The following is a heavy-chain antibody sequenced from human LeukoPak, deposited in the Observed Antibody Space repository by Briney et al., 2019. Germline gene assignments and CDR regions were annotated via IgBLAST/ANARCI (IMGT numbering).Heavy chain of an antibody. D-gene: IGHD2-21*01. J-gene: IGHJ4*02. CDR1: GFTFSSYA. CDR3: VRSIVPESPIDY. Sequence: GRSLRLSCAASGFTFSSYAMHWVRQAPGKGLEWVAVISYDGSNKYYADSVKGRFTISRDNSKNTLYLQMNSLRAEDTAVYYCVRSIVPESPIDYWGQGTLVTVSS. V-gene: IGHV3-30*01. CDR2: ISYDGSNK.